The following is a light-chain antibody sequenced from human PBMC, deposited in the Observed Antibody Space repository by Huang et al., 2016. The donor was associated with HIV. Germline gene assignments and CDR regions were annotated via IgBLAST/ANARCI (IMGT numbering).Light chain of an antibody. Sequence: EVVLTQSPATLSVSPGRKATLSCRASQSVSSNLAWYQQKPGQAPSLLIYGASTRATVIPARFSGSGSGTEFTLTISSRQSEDLAIYYCQQYNNWPPEYTFGQGTKLEIK. CDR2: GAS. V-gene: IGKV3-15*01. CDR1: QSVSSN. CDR3: QQYNNWPPEYT. J-gene: IGKJ2*01.